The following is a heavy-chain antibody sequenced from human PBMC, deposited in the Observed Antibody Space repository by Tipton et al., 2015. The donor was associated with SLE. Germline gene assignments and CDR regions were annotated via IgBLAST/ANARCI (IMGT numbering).Heavy chain of an antibody. CDR2: IYYSGST. Sequence: TLSLTCTVSGGSISSYYWSWIRQPPGKGLEWIGYIYYSGSTNYNPSLKSQVTISVDTSKNQFSLKLSSVTAADTAVYYCARMGYYYYYMDVWGKGTTVTVSS. CDR1: GGSISSYY. V-gene: IGHV4-59*01. J-gene: IGHJ6*03. CDR3: ARMGYYYYYMDV.